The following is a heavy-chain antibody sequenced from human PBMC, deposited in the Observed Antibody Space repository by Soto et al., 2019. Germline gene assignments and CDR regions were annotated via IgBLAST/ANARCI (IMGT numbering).Heavy chain of an antibody. D-gene: IGHD2-8*01. CDR3: ARGQLGYCTNGVCFTYWYFDL. Sequence: EVQLVESGGGLVKPGGSLRLSCAASGFTFSSYSMNWVRQAPGKGLEWVSSISSSSSYIYYADSVEGRFTISRDNAKNSLYLQMNSLGAEDTAVYYCARGQLGYCTNGVCFTYWYFDLWGRGTLVTVSS. J-gene: IGHJ2*01. CDR1: GFTFSSYS. V-gene: IGHV3-21*01. CDR2: ISSSSSYI.